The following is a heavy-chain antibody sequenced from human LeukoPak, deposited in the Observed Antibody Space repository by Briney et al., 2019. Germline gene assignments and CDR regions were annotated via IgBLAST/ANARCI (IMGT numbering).Heavy chain of an antibody. Sequence: SVKVSCTASGGTFSSYAISWVRQAPGQGLEWMGGIIPIFGTANYAQKFQGRVTITADEFTSTAYMELSSLRSEDTAVYYCARGAAIRSYYYGMDVWGQGTTVTVSS. D-gene: IGHD2-21*01. CDR3: ARGAAIRSYYYGMDV. V-gene: IGHV1-69*13. J-gene: IGHJ6*02. CDR2: IIPIFGTA. CDR1: GGTFSSYA.